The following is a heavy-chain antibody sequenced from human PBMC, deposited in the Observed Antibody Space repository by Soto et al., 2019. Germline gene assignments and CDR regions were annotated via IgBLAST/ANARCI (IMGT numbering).Heavy chain of an antibody. Sequence: PGGSLRLSCAASGFTFSDYYMSWVRQAPGKGLEWVSVIYSGGSTYYADSVKGRFTISRDNSKNTLYLQMNSLRAEDTAVYYCATEGCSSTSCHYGMDVWGQGTTVTVSS. V-gene: IGHV3-53*01. CDR1: GFTFSDYY. CDR3: ATEGCSSTSCHYGMDV. D-gene: IGHD2-2*01. CDR2: IYSGGST. J-gene: IGHJ6*02.